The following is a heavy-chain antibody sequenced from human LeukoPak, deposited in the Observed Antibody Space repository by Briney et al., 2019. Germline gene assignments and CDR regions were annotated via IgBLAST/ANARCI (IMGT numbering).Heavy chain of an antibody. CDR1: GDSISSHY. J-gene: IGHJ4*02. CDR3: ARGAGSSWYANFDY. Sequence: SETLSLTCTVSGDSISSHYWSWIRQPPGKGLEWIGYIYYSGSTNYNPSLKSRVTISVDTSKNQFSLKLSSVTAADTAVYYCARGAGSSWYANFDYWGQGTLVTVSS. D-gene: IGHD6-13*01. V-gene: IGHV4-59*11. CDR2: IYYSGST.